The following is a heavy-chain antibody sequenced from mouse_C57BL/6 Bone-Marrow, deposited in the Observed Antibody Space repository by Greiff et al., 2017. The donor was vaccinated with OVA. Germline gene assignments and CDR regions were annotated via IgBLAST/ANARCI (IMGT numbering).Heavy chain of an antibody. Sequence: EVKLVESGGDLVKPGGSLKLSCAASGFTFSSYGMSWVRQTPDKRLEWVATISSGGSYTYYPDSVKGRFTISRDNAKNTLYLQMSSLKSEDTAMYYCARQGYSERDYFDYWGQGTTLTVSS. CDR2: ISSGGSYT. CDR3: ARQGYSERDYFDY. J-gene: IGHJ2*01. V-gene: IGHV5-6*01. CDR1: GFTFSSYG. D-gene: IGHD2-14*01.